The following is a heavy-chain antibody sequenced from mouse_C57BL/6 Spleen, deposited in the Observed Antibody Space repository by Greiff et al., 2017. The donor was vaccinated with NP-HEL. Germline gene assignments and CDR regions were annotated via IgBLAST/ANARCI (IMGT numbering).Heavy chain of an antibody. CDR3: ASDYYGSSYVDYFDY. CDR1: GYAFSSSW. J-gene: IGHJ2*01. V-gene: IGHV1-82*01. Sequence: QVQLQQSGPELVKPGASVKISCKASGYAFSSSWMNWVKQRPGKGLEWIGRIYPGDGDTNYNGKFKGKATLTADKSSSTAYMQLSSLTSEDSAVYFCASDYYGSSYVDYFDYWGQGTTLTVSS. D-gene: IGHD1-1*01. CDR2: IYPGDGDT.